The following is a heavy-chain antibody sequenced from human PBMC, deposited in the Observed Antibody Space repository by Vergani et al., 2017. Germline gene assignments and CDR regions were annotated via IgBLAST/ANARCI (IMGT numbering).Heavy chain of an antibody. CDR2: IYYNGST. J-gene: IGHJ4*02. D-gene: IGHD6-19*01. V-gene: IGHV4-59*01. Sequence: QVQLQESGPGLVKPSETLSLTCTVSGGSISSYYWSWIRQPPGKGLEWIGYIYYNGSTNYNPSLKSRVTISVATSKNQFSLKLSSVTAADTAVYYCARHESGWVRYYFDYWGQGTLVTVSS. CDR1: GGSISSYY. CDR3: ARHESGWVRYYFDY.